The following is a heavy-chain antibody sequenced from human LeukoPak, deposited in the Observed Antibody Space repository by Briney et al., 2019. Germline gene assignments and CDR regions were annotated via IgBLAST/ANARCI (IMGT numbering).Heavy chain of an antibody. J-gene: IGHJ4*02. CDR3: TRSRGSGSYLDY. Sequence: SVKVSCKASGGTFSSYAINWVRQAPGQGLGWMGRIVPIFGTTNYAQNFQGRVTITADESTSTAYMELSSLRSEDTAVYYCTRSRGSGSYLDYWGQGTLVTVSS. V-gene: IGHV1-69*13. CDR1: GGTFSSYA. CDR2: IVPIFGTT. D-gene: IGHD3-10*01.